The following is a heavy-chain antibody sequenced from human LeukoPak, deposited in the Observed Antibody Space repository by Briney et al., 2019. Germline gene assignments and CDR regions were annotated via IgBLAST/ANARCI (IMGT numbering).Heavy chain of an antibody. Sequence: GASVKVSCKASGYTFTSYGISWVRQAPGQGLEWMGWISAYNGNTNYAQKLQGRVTMTTDTSTSTAYMELRSLRSDDTAVYYCARVLQWELLLGAFDIWGQGTMVTVSS. V-gene: IGHV1-18*01. J-gene: IGHJ3*02. D-gene: IGHD1-26*01. CDR3: ARVLQWELLLGAFDI. CDR2: ISAYNGNT. CDR1: GYTFTSYG.